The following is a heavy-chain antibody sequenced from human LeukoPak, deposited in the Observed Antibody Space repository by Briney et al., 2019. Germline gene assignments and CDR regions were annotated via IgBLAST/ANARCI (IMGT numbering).Heavy chain of an antibody. CDR3: ARDVHYYDSSGYYYRGPSDY. CDR2: ISAYNGNT. CDR1: GSTFTSYG. V-gene: IGHV1-18*01. Sequence: ASVKLSCKASGSTFTSYGISWVRQAPGQGLEWMGWISAYNGNTNYAQKLQGRVTMTTDRSTSTAYMELRSLRSHDTDVYYCARDVHYYDSSGYYYRGPSDYWGQGTLVTVSS. J-gene: IGHJ4*02. D-gene: IGHD3-22*01.